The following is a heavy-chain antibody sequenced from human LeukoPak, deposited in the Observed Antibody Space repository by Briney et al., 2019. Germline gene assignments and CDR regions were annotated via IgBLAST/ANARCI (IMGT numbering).Heavy chain of an antibody. CDR2: IYYSGST. J-gene: IGHJ4*02. Sequence: SETLSLTCTVSRGPISSYYWSWIRQPPGKGLEWIGYIYYSGSTNYNPSLKSRVTISVDTSKNQFSLKLSSVTAADTAVYYCARENYDSSGYYFDYWGQGTLVTVSS. CDR1: RGPISSYY. D-gene: IGHD3-22*01. V-gene: IGHV4-59*12. CDR3: ARENYDSSGYYFDY.